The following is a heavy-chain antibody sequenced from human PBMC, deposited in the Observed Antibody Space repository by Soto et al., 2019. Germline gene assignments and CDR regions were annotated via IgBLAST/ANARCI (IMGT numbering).Heavy chain of an antibody. CDR2: IYPGDSDT. D-gene: IGHD2-2*01. CDR1: GYSFTSYW. Sequence: PGESLKISCKGSGYSFTSYWIGWVRQMPGKGLEWMGIIYPGDSDTRYSPSFQGQVTISADKSISTAYLQMNSLRAEDTAVYYRANLGYCSSTSCSRKDAFDIWGQGTMVTVSS. J-gene: IGHJ3*02. V-gene: IGHV5-51*01. CDR3: ANLGYCSSTSCSRKDAFDI.